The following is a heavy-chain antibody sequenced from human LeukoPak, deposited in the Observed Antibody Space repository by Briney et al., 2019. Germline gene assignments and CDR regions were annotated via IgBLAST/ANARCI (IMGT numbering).Heavy chain of an antibody. CDR3: ARVATRYCSSTSCYVLDY. D-gene: IGHD2-2*01. CDR2: IYYSGST. Sequence: PSQTLSLTCTVSGGSISSGDYYWSWIRQPPGKGLEWLGYIYYSGSTYYNPSLKSRVTISVDTSKNQFSLKLSSVTAADTAVYYCARVATRYCSSTSCYVLDYWGQGTLVTVSS. CDR1: GGSISSGDYY. V-gene: IGHV4-30-4*08. J-gene: IGHJ4*02.